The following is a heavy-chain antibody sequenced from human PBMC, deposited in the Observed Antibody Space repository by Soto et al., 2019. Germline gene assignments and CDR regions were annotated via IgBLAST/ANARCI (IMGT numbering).Heavy chain of an antibody. J-gene: IGHJ4*02. CDR1: GGSISSGGYY. V-gene: IGHV4-31*03. CDR3: ARTQGY. CDR2: IYYSGST. Sequence: QVQLQESGPGLVKPSQTRSLTCTVSGGSISSGGYYWSWIRQHPGKGLEWIGYIYYSGSTSYIPSIKSRVTLSGDTSNTRFSLKLSSVTVADTAVYCCARTQGYRGQGALGTVSS.